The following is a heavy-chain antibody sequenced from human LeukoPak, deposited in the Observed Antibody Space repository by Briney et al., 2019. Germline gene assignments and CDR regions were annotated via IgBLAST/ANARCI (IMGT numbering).Heavy chain of an antibody. D-gene: IGHD3-3*01. Sequence: GASVKVSCKASGFTFTSSAMQWVRQARGQRLEWIGWIVVGSGNTNYAQKFQERVTITRDMSTSTAYMELSSLRSEDTDVYYCAAGGGFWSGYLSDWGQGTLVTVSS. CDR3: AAGGGFWSGYLSD. CDR2: IVVGSGNT. J-gene: IGHJ4*02. CDR1: GFTFTSSA. V-gene: IGHV1-58*02.